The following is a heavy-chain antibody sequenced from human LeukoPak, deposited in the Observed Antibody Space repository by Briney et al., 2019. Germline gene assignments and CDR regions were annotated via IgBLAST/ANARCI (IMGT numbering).Heavy chain of an antibody. CDR1: GFTFSSYS. Sequence: GGSLRLSCAASGFTFSSYSMNWVRQAPGKGLEWVSSISSSSSYIYYADSVKGRFTISRDNAKNSLYLQMNSLRADDTAVYYCLPMITFGGVIVNWGQGTLVTVSS. J-gene: IGHJ4*02. V-gene: IGHV3-21*01. CDR2: ISSSSSYI. CDR3: LPMITFGGVIVN. D-gene: IGHD3-16*02.